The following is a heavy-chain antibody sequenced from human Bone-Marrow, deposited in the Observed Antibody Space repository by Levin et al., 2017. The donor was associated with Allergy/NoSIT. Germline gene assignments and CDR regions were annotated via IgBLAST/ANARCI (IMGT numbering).Heavy chain of an antibody. Sequence: GGSLRLSCAASGFTFDDYAMHWVRQAPGKGLEWVSSITWNSGSIDYADSVKGRFTISRDNAKNSLYLQMNSLRAEHTAFYYCAGGGDYGDHRWFDPWGQGTLVTVSS. CDR3: AGGGDYGDHRWFDP. J-gene: IGHJ5*02. CDR1: GFTFDDYA. V-gene: IGHV3-9*01. CDR2: ITWNSGSI. D-gene: IGHD4-17*01.